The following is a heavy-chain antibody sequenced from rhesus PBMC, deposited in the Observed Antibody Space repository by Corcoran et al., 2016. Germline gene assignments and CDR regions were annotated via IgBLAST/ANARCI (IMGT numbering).Heavy chain of an antibody. D-gene: IGHD2-21*01. CDR3: TRDQNYGRGYYNY. Sequence: QVKLQQWGEGLVKPSETLSLTCAIYGGSISGYYWNWIRQLPGKGLEWIGNIDGDSGSTKANPSLKNRVTISKNSSKKQFSLRLSSVTAADTAIYYCTRDQNYGRGYYNYWGQGVLVTVSS. V-gene: IGHV4-73*01. CDR2: IDGDSGST. CDR1: GGSISGYY. J-gene: IGHJ4*01.